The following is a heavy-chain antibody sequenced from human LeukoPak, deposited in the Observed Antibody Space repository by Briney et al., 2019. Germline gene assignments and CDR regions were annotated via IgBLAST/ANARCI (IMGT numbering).Heavy chain of an antibody. D-gene: IGHD1-1*01. CDR1: GGSISSYY. CDR2: IYYSGST. V-gene: IGHV4-59*12. Sequence: SETLSLTCTVSGGSISSYYWSWIRQPPGKGLEWIGYIYYSGSTNYNPSLKSRVTISVDTSKNQFSLKLTSVTAADTAVYYCARARRGGQTIDFWGQGTLVTVSS. CDR3: ARARRGGQTIDF. J-gene: IGHJ4*02.